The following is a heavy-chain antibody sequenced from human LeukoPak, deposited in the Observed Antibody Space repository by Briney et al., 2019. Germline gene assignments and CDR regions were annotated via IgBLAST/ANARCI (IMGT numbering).Heavy chain of an antibody. CDR2: ISWNSGSI. J-gene: IGHJ4*02. Sequence: GGSLRLSCAASGFTFDDYAMHWDRQAPGKGLEWVLGISWNSGSIGYADSVKGRFTISRDNAKNSLYLQMNSLRAEDTALYYCAKDNGGIAAAGTGGVDYWGQGTLVTVSS. CDR1: GFTFDDYA. CDR3: AKDNGGIAAAGTGGVDY. D-gene: IGHD6-13*01. V-gene: IGHV3-9*01.